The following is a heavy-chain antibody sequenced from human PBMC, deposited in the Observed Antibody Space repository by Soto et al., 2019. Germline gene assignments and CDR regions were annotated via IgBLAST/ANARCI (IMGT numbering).Heavy chain of an antibody. J-gene: IGHJ4*02. CDR1: GFSFSNSW. V-gene: IGHV3-7*01. CDR3: TRDLNWEAY. D-gene: IGHD7-27*01. CDR2: INPDGSEK. Sequence: EVRLVESGGGLVQPGGSLRLSCAASGFSFSNSWMTWVRQAPGKGLECLACINPDGSEKYYVDSVKGRFTVSRDNARNSLYVQMNSLRVDDTALYYCTRDLNWEAYWGQGTLVTVSS.